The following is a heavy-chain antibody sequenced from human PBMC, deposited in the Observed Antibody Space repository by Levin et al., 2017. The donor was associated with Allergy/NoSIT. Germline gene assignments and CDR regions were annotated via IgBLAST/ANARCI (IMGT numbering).Heavy chain of an antibody. CDR3: ARIWEPQGHFDY. D-gene: IGHD1-26*01. CDR2: IYYSGST. V-gene: IGHV4-39*01. J-gene: IGHJ4*02. CDR1: GGSISSSSYY. Sequence: SETLSLTCTVSGGSISSSSYYWGWIRQPPGKGLEWIGSIYYSGSTYYNPSLKSRVTISVDTSKNQFSLKLSSVTAADTAVYYCARIWEPQGHFDYWGQGTLVTVSS.